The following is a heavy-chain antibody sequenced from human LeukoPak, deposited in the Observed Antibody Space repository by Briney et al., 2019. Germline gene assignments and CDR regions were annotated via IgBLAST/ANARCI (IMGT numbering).Heavy chain of an antibody. J-gene: IGHJ4*02. D-gene: IGHD3-10*01. CDR3: AKRYGSGSYYTSFDY. CDR1: GFTFSTYA. CDR2: ISGSGGST. Sequence: PGGSLRLSCAASGFTFSTYAMSWVRQAPGKGLEWVSAISGSGGSTDYADSVKGRFTISRDNSKNTLYLQTNSLRAEDTAVYYCAKRYGSGSYYTSFDYWGQGTLVTVSS. V-gene: IGHV3-23*01.